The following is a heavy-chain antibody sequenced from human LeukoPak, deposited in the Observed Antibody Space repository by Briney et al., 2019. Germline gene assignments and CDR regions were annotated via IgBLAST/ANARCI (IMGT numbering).Heavy chain of an antibody. Sequence: SETLSLTCTVSGGSISSGDYYWSWIRQPPGKGLEWIGYIYYSGSTYYNPSLKSRVTISVDTSKNQFSLKLSSVTTADTAVYYCARETVTMSNWFDPWGQGTLVTVSS. J-gene: IGHJ5*02. V-gene: IGHV4-30-4*01. D-gene: IGHD4-17*01. CDR2: IYYSGST. CDR3: ARETVTMSNWFDP. CDR1: GGSISSGDYY.